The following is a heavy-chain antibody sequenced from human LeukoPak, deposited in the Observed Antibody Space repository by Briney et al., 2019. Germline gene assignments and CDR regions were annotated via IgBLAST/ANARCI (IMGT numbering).Heavy chain of an antibody. Sequence: GGSLRLSCAASGFTFSSYWMPWVRQAPGKGLVWVSRINSDVSSTSYADSVKGRFTISRDNAKNTLYLQMNSLRAEDTAVYYCAVAGSSDYYFDYWGQGTLVTVSS. D-gene: IGHD6-19*01. V-gene: IGHV3-74*01. CDR3: AVAGSSDYYFDY. J-gene: IGHJ4*02. CDR1: GFTFSSYW. CDR2: INSDVSST.